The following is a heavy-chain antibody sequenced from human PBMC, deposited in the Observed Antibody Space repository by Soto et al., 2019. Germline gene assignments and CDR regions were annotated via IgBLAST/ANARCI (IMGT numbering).Heavy chain of an antibody. CDR3: ARGSSGSYLIDY. CDR1: GYTFTSCA. J-gene: IGHJ4*02. CDR2: INACNGDT. D-gene: IGHD1-26*01. V-gene: IGHV1-3*01. Sequence: GASVKVSCKASGYTFTSCAMHWVRQAPGQRLEWMGWINACNGDTNYSQKFQGRVTITRDTSASTVYMELSSLRSEDTAVYYCARGSSGSYLIDYWGQGTLVTVSS.